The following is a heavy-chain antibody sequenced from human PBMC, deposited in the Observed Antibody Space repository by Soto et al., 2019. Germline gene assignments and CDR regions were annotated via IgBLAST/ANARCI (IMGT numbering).Heavy chain of an antibody. J-gene: IGHJ5*02. CDR2: ISSSSSYT. CDR1: GFTFSDYY. CDR3: ARERAARLYNWFDH. V-gene: IGHV3-11*06. Sequence: LRLSCSASGFTFSDYYMSWIRQAPGKGLEWVSYISSSSSYTNYADSVKGRFTISRDNGNNSLYLQMNSLRADATAAYYVARERAARLYNWFDHWGQGTLVTVSS.